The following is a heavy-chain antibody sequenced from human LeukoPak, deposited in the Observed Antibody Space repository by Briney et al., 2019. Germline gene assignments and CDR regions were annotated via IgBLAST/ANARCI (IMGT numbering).Heavy chain of an antibody. CDR3: ARKCSGWYFDY. V-gene: IGHV4-34*01. Sequence: PSETLSLTCAVYGGSFSGYYWSWIRQPPGKGLEWIGEINHSGSTNYNPSLKSRVTISVDTSKNQFSLKLSSVTAADTAVYYCARKCSGWYFDYWGQGTLVTVSS. D-gene: IGHD6-19*01. CDR1: GGSFSGYY. CDR2: INHSGST. J-gene: IGHJ4*02.